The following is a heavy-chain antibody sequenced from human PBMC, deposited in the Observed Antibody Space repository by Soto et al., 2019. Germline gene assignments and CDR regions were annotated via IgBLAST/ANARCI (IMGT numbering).Heavy chain of an antibody. V-gene: IGHV3-7*01. J-gene: IGHJ4*02. D-gene: IGHD2-21*02. Sequence: PGGSLRLSCAVSGFTFGSYWMNWVRLIPGKGLEWVAYIKPDGSATYYVDSVKGRFTISRDNAKNSLYLQMNSLRVEDTSLYYCARAGYCGPGCYYYFDYWGQGTLVTVSS. CDR1: GFTFGSYW. CDR3: ARAGYCGPGCYYYFDY. CDR2: IKPDGSAT.